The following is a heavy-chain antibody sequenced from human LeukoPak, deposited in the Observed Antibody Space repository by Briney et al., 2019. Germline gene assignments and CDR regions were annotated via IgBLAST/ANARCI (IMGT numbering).Heavy chain of an antibody. Sequence: GGSLRLSCAASGFNFNNYDMHWVRHAAGKRLEWVSGIGTVADTFYPDSVKGRFTISRENAKNSFYLQMNSLRAGDTAVYYCARGVGGHGRSWGALDFWGPGTLVTVSS. CDR1: GFNFNNYD. D-gene: IGHD3-16*01. V-gene: IGHV3-13*01. CDR3: ARGVGGHGRSWGALDF. J-gene: IGHJ4*02. CDR2: IGTVADT.